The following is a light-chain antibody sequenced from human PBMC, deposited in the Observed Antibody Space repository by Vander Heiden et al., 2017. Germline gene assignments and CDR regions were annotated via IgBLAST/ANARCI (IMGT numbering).Light chain of an antibody. CDR1: QSVSSSY. V-gene: IGKV3-20*01. CDR3: QQYGSSPRT. Sequence: EIVFTQSPGTLSLSPGERATLSSRASQSVSSSYLAWYQQKPGQAPRLLIYGASSRATGLPDRFSGSGSGTEFTLTISRLEPEDIAVYYCQQYGSSPRTFVQGTRLEMK. CDR2: GAS. J-gene: IGKJ1*01.